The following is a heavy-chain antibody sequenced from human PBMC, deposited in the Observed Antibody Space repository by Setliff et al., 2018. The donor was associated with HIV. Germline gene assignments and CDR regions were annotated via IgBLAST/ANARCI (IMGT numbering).Heavy chain of an antibody. Sequence: GESLKISCAASGFTFSYYWMSWVRQAPGKGLEWVANIKEDGDDKDYVDSVKGRFTISRDNAKNSLYLQMNSVRADDTAVYYCARGGRSGSLGYWGQGTLVTVSS. J-gene: IGHJ4*02. CDR2: IKEDGDDK. V-gene: IGHV3-7*01. D-gene: IGHD3-10*01. CDR1: GFTFSYYW. CDR3: ARGGRSGSLGY.